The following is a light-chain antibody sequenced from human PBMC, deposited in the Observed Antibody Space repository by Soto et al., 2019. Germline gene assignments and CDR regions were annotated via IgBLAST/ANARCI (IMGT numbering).Light chain of an antibody. J-gene: IGKJ5*01. V-gene: IGKV1-39*01. CDR3: QQSYSTPIT. CDR1: QSISSY. Sequence: IQMTQSRSSMSPSXCHSVTTTXXASQSISSYLNWYQQKPGKAPKLLIYAASSLQSGVPSRFSGSGSGTDFTLTISSLQPEDFATYYCQQSYSTPITFGQGTRLEIK. CDR2: AAS.